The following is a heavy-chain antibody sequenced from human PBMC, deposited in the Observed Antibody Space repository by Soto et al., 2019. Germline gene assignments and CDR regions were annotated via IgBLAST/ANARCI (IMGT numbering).Heavy chain of an antibody. CDR3: ARVTLEQQLVPNFDY. CDR1: GGSISSYY. J-gene: IGHJ4*02. D-gene: IGHD6-13*01. Sequence: SETLSLTCTVSGGSISSYYWSWIRQPPGKGLEWIGYIYYSGSTNYNPSLKSRVTISVDTSKNQFSLKLSSVTAADTAVYYCARVTLEQQLVPNFDYWGQGTLVTVSS. V-gene: IGHV4-59*01. CDR2: IYYSGST.